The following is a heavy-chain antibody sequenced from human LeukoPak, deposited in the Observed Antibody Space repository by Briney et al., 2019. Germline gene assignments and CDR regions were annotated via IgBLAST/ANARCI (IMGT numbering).Heavy chain of an antibody. CDR2: VYHNVHS. J-gene: IGHJ5*01. CDR1: GGSFNVNY. V-gene: IGHV4-59*01. CDR3: ASLGYSSGWLDS. D-gene: IGHD2-15*01. Sequence: SETLSLTCTVSGGSFNVNYWNWIRHLPGKGLEWIGYVYHNVHSDYNPSLKSRVTISVDTSTNQFTLKMISVTAADTAVYYCASLGYSSGWLDSWGHGSLVIVSS.